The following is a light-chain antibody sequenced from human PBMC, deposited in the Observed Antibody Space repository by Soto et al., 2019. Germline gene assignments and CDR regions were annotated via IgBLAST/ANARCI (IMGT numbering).Light chain of an antibody. J-gene: IGLJ1*01. CDR3: SSYTSSSTLV. V-gene: IGLV2-8*01. CDR2: EVS. Sequence: QSVLTQPPSASESPGHSVTISCTGVSGDVGGYTYVSWYQHSPGKAPRLLIYEVSKRPQGVPDRFTGSKSGNTASLTISGLQAEDEADYYCSSYTSSSTLVFGSGTKLTVL. CDR1: SGDVGGYTY.